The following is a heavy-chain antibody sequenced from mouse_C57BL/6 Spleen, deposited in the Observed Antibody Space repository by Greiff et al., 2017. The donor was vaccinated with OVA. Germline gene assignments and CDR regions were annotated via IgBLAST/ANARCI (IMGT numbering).Heavy chain of an antibody. CDR2: IDPNSGGT. CDR3: ARRNLPHYYGSSYEDY. J-gene: IGHJ2*01. D-gene: IGHD1-1*01. Sequence: QVQLQQPGAELVKPGASVKLSCKASGYTFTSYWMHWVKQRPGRGLEWIGRIDPNSGGTKYNEKFKSKATLTVDKPSSTAYMQLISLTSDDSSVYYCARRNLPHYYGSSYEDYWGQGTTLTVSS. V-gene: IGHV1-72*01. CDR1: GYTFTSYW.